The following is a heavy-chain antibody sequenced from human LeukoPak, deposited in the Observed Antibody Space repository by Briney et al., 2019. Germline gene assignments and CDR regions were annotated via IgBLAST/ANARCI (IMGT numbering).Heavy chain of an antibody. J-gene: IGHJ4*02. CDR2: IYYSGST. V-gene: IGHV4-39*07. D-gene: IGHD3-16*01. CDR3: ARDRPRGGHVGDFTR. Sequence: SETLSLTCTVSGGSISSSSYYWGWIRQPPGKGLEWIGSIYYSGSTYYNPSLKSRVTISVDTSKNQFSLKLSSVTAADTAVYYCARDRPRGGHVGDFTRWGQGTLVTVSS. CDR1: GGSISSSSYY.